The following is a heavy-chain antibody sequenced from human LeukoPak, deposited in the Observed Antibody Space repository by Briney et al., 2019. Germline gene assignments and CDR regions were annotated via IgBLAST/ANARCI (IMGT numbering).Heavy chain of an antibody. Sequence: GGSLRLSCAASGFTFSSYWMSWVRQAPGKGLEWVANIKQDGSEKYYVDSVKGRFTISRDNAKNSLYLQMNSLRAEDTAVYYCAGDQNVGLTYYYYGMDVWDQGTTVTVSS. D-gene: IGHD1-26*01. J-gene: IGHJ6*02. CDR3: AGDQNVGLTYYYYGMDV. CDR2: IKQDGSEK. CDR1: GFTFSSYW. V-gene: IGHV3-7*04.